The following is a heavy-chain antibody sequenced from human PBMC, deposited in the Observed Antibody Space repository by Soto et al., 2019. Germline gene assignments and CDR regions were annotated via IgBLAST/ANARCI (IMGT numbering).Heavy chain of an antibody. CDR1: GFTFSSDS. D-gene: IGHD6-13*01. V-gene: IGHV3-21*01. CDR3: ASGPAADHFDY. Sequence: EVQLVESGGGLVKPGGSLRLSCAASGFTFSSDSMNWVRQAPGKGLEWVSSISSSSSYIYYADSVKGRFTISRDNAKNSLYLKMNSLRAEDTAVYYCASGPAADHFDYWGQGTLVTVSS. CDR2: ISSSSSYI. J-gene: IGHJ4*02.